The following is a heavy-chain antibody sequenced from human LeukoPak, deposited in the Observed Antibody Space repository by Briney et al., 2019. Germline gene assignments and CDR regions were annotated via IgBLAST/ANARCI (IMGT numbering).Heavy chain of an antibody. CDR3: ARGVLIIYWFDH. J-gene: IGHJ5*02. Sequence: PSETLPLTCTVSGGSISSDSRHWCWIRQPAGKGLEWIGRIYGSGYANYNPSLKSRVTMSVDTSKNQFSLKLDSVTASDTAVYYCARGVLIIYWFDHWGQGTLVTVSS. D-gene: IGHD3-10*01. CDR1: GGSISSDSRH. CDR2: IYGSGYA. V-gene: IGHV4-61*02.